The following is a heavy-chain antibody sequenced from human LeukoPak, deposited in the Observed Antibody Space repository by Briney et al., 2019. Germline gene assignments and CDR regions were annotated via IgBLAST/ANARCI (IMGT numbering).Heavy chain of an antibody. Sequence: ASVKVSCKASGYTFTSYGISWVRQAPGQGLEWMGWINPNSGGTNYAQKFQGRVTMTRDTSISTAYMELSRLRSDDTAVYYCARGGIAAAVDYWGQGTLVTVSS. CDR2: INPNSGGT. J-gene: IGHJ4*02. CDR1: GYTFTSYG. D-gene: IGHD6-13*01. V-gene: IGHV1-2*02. CDR3: ARGGIAAAVDY.